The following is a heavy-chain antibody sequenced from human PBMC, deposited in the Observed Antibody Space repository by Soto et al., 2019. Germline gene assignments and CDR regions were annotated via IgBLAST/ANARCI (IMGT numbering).Heavy chain of an antibody. D-gene: IGHD3-16*02. Sequence: SETLSLTCTVSGGSISSGGYYWSWIRQHPGKGLEWIGYIYYSGSTYYNPSLKSRVTISVDTSKNQFSLKLSSVTAADTAVYYCARAAGTYYDYVWGSYRGDAFDIWGQGTMVTVSS. CDR1: GGSISSGGYY. V-gene: IGHV4-31*03. CDR3: ARAAGTYYDYVWGSYRGDAFDI. J-gene: IGHJ3*02. CDR2: IYYSGST.